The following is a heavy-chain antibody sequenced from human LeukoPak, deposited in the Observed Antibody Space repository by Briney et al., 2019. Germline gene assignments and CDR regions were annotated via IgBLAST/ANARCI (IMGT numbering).Heavy chain of an antibody. Sequence: PSETLSLTCAVYGGSFSGYYWSWIRQPPGKGLEWIGEINHSGSTNYNPSLKSRVTISVDTSKNQFSLKLSSVTAADTAVYYCASLGPNWNYDYWGQGTLVTVSS. V-gene: IGHV4-34*01. CDR3: ASLGPNWNYDY. CDR1: GGSFSGYY. J-gene: IGHJ4*02. D-gene: IGHD1-7*01. CDR2: INHSGST.